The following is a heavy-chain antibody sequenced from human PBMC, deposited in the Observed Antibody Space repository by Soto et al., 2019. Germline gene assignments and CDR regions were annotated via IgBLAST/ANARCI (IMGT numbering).Heavy chain of an antibody. J-gene: IGHJ4*02. CDR2: IYYSGST. CDR3: ARYEVAGAYFDY. V-gene: IGHV4-39*01. D-gene: IGHD6-19*01. CDR1: GGSISSSSYY. Sequence: QLQLQESGPGLVKPSETLSLTCTVSGGSISSSSYYWGWIRQPPGKGLEWIGSIYYSGSTYYNPSLKRRVTISVDTSKNQFSLKRSSVNAADTAVYYCARYEVAGAYFDYWGQGTMVTVSS.